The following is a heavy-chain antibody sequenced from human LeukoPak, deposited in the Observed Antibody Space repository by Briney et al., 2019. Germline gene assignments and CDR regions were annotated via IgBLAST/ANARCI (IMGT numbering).Heavy chain of an antibody. J-gene: IGHJ4*02. D-gene: IGHD4-23*01. CDR2: ISSNGGST. CDR3: VKNRLTTVVTPNAFDY. Sequence: GGSLRLSCSASGFTFSSYAMHWVRQAPGKGLEYVSAISSNGGSTYYADSVKGRFTISRDNSKNTLYLQMSSLRAVDTAVYYCVKNRLTTVVTPNAFDYWGQGTLVTVSS. V-gene: IGHV3-64D*06. CDR1: GFTFSSYA.